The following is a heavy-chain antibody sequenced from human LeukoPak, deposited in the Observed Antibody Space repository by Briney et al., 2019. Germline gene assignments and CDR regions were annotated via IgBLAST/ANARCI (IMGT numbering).Heavy chain of an antibody. V-gene: IGHV4-59*08. CDR1: GGSFSGYY. CDR3: ASLDSGYGY. Sequence: SETLSLTCAVYGGSFSGYYWSWIRQPPGKGLEWIGYIYYSGSTNYNPSLKSRVTISVDTSKNQFSLKLSSVTAADTAVYYCASLDSGYGYWGQGTLVTVSS. CDR2: IYYSGST. D-gene: IGHD5-12*01. J-gene: IGHJ4*02.